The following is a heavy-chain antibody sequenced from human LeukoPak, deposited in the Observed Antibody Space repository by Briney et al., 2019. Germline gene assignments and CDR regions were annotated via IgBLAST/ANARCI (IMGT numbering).Heavy chain of an antibody. V-gene: IGHV4-39*01. CDR2: IYYSGST. CDR3: ARQSRDPSAFDI. CDR1: GGSISSSSYY. D-gene: IGHD2-21*02. Sequence: SETLSLTCTVSGGSISSSSYYWGWIRQPPGKGLEWIGSIYYSGSTYYNPSPKSRVTISVDTSKNQFSLKLSSVTAADTAVYYCARQSRDPSAFDIWGQGTMVTVSS. J-gene: IGHJ3*02.